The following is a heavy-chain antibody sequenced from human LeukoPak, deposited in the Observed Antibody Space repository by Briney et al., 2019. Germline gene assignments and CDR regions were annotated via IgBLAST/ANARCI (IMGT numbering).Heavy chain of an antibody. CDR1: GYSISSGYY. V-gene: IGHV4-38-2*02. CDR3: ARVYASGSPWYAFDI. Sequence: SETLSLTCTVSGYSISSGYYWGWIRQPPGKGLEWIGSIFHSGSTYYNPSLKSRVTISVDTSKTQFSLKLSSVTAADTALYYCARVYASGSPWYAFDIWGQGTMVTVSS. D-gene: IGHD3-10*01. J-gene: IGHJ3*02. CDR2: IFHSGST.